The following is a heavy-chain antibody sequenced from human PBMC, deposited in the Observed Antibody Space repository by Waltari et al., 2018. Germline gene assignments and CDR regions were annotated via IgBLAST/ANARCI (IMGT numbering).Heavy chain of an antibody. CDR3: ARGGGGGGGSCSYMDV. V-gene: IGHV1-2*02. Sequence: QVQLVQSGAEVKKPGASVKVSCKASGYTFTGYYMHWVRQAPGQGLEWLGWINTNGGGTKYAQRFQGRVTMTRNTSISTAYMEVSRLRSDNTAVYYCARGGGGGGGSCSYMDVWGKGTTVTVSS. J-gene: IGHJ6*03. D-gene: IGHD2-15*01. CDR1: GYTFTGYY. CDR2: INTNGGGT.